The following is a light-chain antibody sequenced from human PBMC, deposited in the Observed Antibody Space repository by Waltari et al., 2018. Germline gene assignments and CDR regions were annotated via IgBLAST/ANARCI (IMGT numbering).Light chain of an antibody. CDR1: PRDIGSSDF. J-gene: IGLJ2*01. V-gene: IGLV2-14*01. CDR3: SSYTLKNTVI. CDR2: EVI. Sequence: QSALTQPASVSGSPGQSITIPCTGTPRDIGSSDFVSWYQHPPGQAPKLIIYEVIRRPAGVSNRFSGSKSGNTASLTMSGLQAEDEAVYYCSSYTLKNTVIFGGGTKL.